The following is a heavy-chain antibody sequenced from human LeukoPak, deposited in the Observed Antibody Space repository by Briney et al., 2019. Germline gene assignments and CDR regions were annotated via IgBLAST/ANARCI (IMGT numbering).Heavy chain of an antibody. D-gene: IGHD3-22*01. J-gene: IGHJ4*02. CDR1: GFTVSSTY. CDR3: ARAPEYDSSGYHFDY. CDR2: IYSGGST. V-gene: IGHV3-53*01. Sequence: GGSLRLSCAASGFTVSSTYMSWVRQAPGKGLEWVSVIYSGGSTYYADSVKGRFTISRDHSKNTLYLHMNSLRAEDTDVYYCARAPEYDSSGYHFDYWGQGTLVTVSS.